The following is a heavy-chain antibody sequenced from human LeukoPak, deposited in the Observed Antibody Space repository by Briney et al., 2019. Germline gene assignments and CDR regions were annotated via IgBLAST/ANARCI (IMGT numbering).Heavy chain of an antibody. J-gene: IGHJ4*02. CDR1: GFTFSSYG. V-gene: IGHV3-30*18. CDR3: AKISHSGYHDY. Sequence: PGGSLRLSCAASGFTFSSYGMHWVRQAPGKGLEWVAVISYDGSNKYYADSVKGRFTISRDNSKNTLYLQMNSLRAEDTAVYYCAKISHSGYHDYWGQGTLVTVSS. CDR2: ISYDGSNK. D-gene: IGHD3-22*01.